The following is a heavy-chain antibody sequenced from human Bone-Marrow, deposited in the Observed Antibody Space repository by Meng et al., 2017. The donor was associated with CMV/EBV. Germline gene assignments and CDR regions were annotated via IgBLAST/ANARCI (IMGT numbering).Heavy chain of an antibody. V-gene: IGHV3-21*01. CDR3: ARDPRAYFAD. CDR2: ISSSSSYI. CDR1: GFTFSSYS. Sequence: GESLKISCAASGFTFSSYSMNWVRQAPGKGLEWVSSISSSSSYIYYADSVKGRFTISRDNAKNSLYLQMSSLRAEDTAVYYCARDPRAYFADWGQGKLVTGAS. J-gene: IGHJ4*02.